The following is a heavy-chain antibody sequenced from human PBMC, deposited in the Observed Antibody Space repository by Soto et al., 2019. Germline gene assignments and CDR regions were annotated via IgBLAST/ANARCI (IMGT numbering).Heavy chain of an antibody. V-gene: IGHV1-58*01. J-gene: IGHJ4*02. CDR3: AAIHFRIRGVILLSVRPHDY. CDR1: GFTFTSCA. D-gene: IGHD3-10*01. Sequence: GASVKVSCKASGFTFTSCAVQGWGQARGQRGEGIGWIVVGSGNTNYAQKFQERATIHSDMSTSTDYIELSTLRSEDTAVYYCAAIHFRIRGVILLSVRPHDYWGQGTLVTVSS. CDR2: IVVGSGNT.